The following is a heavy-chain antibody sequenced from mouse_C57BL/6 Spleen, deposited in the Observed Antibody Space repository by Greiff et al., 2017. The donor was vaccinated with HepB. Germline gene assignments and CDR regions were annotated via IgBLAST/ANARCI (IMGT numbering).Heavy chain of an antibody. CDR2: ISNLAYSI. CDR1: GFTFSDYG. CDR3: ARQGVTTVEYYFDY. V-gene: IGHV5-15*01. D-gene: IGHD1-1*01. J-gene: IGHJ2*01. Sequence: EVQVVESGGGLVQPGGSLKLSCAASGFTFSDYGMAWVRQAPRKGPEWVAFISNLAYSIYYADTVTGRFTISRENAKNTLYLEMSSLRSEDTAMYYCARQGVTTVEYYFDYWGQGTTLTVSS.